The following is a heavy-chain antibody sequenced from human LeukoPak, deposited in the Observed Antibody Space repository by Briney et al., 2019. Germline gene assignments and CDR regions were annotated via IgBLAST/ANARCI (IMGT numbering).Heavy chain of an antibody. CDR1: GGSISSGSYY. J-gene: IGHJ2*01. CDR3: ARDHCGGSCKQWYFDL. Sequence: SQTLSLTCTVSGGSISSGSYYWSRIRQPAGKGLEWIGRIYTSGSTNYNPSLKSRVTISVDTSKNQFSLKLSSVTAADTAVYYCARDHCGGSCKQWYFDLWGRGTLVTVSS. CDR2: IYTSGST. V-gene: IGHV4-61*02. D-gene: IGHD2-15*01.